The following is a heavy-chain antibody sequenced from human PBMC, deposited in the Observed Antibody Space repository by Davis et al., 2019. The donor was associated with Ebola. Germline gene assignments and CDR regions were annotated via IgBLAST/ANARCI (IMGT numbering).Heavy chain of an antibody. CDR3: ARGPKPYGDYAVGAFDI. D-gene: IGHD4-17*01. Sequence: MPSDPLSPPFAVHGGSFRGYYWSWIRQPPGKGLEWLGEINHSGSTNYNPSLKRRVTISVDTSKNQFSLKLSSVTAADTAVYYCARGPKPYGDYAVGAFDIWGQGTMVTVSS. J-gene: IGHJ3*02. CDR2: INHSGST. V-gene: IGHV4-34*01. CDR1: GGSFRGYY.